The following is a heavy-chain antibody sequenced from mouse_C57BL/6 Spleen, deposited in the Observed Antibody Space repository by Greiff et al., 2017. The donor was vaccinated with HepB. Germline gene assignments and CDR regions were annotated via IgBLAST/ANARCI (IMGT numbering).Heavy chain of an antibody. Sequence: QVQLQQPGAELVKPGASVKLSCKASGYTFTSYWMHWVKQRPGQGLEWIGMIHPNSGSTNYNEKFKSKAKLTVDKSSSTAYMQLSSLTSEDSAVYYCARKDGSSYDGYWGQGTTLTVSS. CDR3: ARKDGSSYDGY. CDR1: GYTFTSYW. CDR2: IHPNSGST. D-gene: IGHD1-1*01. V-gene: IGHV1-64*01. J-gene: IGHJ2*01.